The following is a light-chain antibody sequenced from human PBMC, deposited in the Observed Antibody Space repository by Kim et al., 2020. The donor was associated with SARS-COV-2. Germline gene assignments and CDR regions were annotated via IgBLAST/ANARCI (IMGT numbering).Light chain of an antibody. Sequence: SYELTQPPSVSVSPGQTASITCSGDKLGDKYARWYQQKPGQSPVLVIYQDSKRPSGIPERFSGSNSGNTATLTISGTEARDEADYYCQAWDSSTVVFGGG. J-gene: IGLJ2*01. CDR1: KLGDKY. CDR2: QDS. CDR3: QAWDSSTVV. V-gene: IGLV3-1*01.